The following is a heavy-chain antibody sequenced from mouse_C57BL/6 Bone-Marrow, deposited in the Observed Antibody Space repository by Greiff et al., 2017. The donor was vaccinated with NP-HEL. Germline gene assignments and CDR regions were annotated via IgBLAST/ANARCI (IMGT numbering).Heavy chain of an antibody. CDR1: GYTFTSYW. Sequence: QVQLKQPGTELVKPGASVKLSCKASGYTFTSYWMHWVKQRPGQGLAWIGNINPSNGGTNYNEKFKSKATLTVDKSSSTAYMQLSSLTSEDSAVYYCARGGWLRRGFAYWGQGTLVTVSA. V-gene: IGHV1-53*01. CDR2: INPSNGGT. CDR3: ARGGWLRRGFAY. J-gene: IGHJ3*01. D-gene: IGHD2-2*01.